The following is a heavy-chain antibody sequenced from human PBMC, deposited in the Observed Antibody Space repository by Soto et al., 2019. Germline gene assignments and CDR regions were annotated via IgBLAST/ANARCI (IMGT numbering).Heavy chain of an antibody. J-gene: IGHJ4*02. CDR2: IIPILGIA. CDR1: GGTFSSYT. V-gene: IGHV1-69*08. CDR3: ARDHEYSYCATFDY. Sequence: QVQLVQSGAEVKKPGSSVKVSCKASGGTFSSYTISWVRQAPGQGLEWMGRIIPILGIANYAQKFQGRVTSTADKATSTAYMELSSLRSEDTAVYYCARDHEYSYCATFDYWGQGTLVTVSS. D-gene: IGHD5-18*01.